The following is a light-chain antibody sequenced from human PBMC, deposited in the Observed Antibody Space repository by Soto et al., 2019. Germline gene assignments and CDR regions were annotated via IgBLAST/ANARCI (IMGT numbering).Light chain of an antibody. CDR3: QQYSIWRT. J-gene: IGKJ1*01. V-gene: IGKV3-15*01. Sequence: TQSPATLSLPPRERLTLSCRASESVSTNLAWYQQKAGQAPRLLIYGASTRATGIPARFGGSGSGTEFTLTISGLQSEDFAVYYCQQYSIWRTFGQGTKVDI. CDR1: ESVSTN. CDR2: GAS.